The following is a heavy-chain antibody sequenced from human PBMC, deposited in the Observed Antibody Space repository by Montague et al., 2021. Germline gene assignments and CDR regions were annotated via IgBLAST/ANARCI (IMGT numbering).Heavy chain of an antibody. V-gene: IGHV4-59*01. D-gene: IGHD3-16*01. CDR3: ARIGGTDDDLLDY. J-gene: IGHJ4*02. Sequence: SETLSLTCTVSGDSISSNRWSWVRQPPGKGLQWIGLIYHTGSSVYNSSLSGRVTMTLDTSSTHFSLTIFSVTAADTAVYFCARIGGTDDDLLDYWGQGPLVTVSS. CDR2: IYHTGSS. CDR1: GDSISSNR.